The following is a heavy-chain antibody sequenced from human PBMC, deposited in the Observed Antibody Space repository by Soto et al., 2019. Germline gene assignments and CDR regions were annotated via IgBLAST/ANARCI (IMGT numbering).Heavy chain of an antibody. CDR2: ISNDRSNK. CDR3: AKAGYCSGGSCPHFDY. J-gene: IGHJ4*02. CDR1: GLTFRSYG. D-gene: IGHD2-15*01. V-gene: IGHV3-30*18. Sequence: QVQLVESGGGVVQPGRSLRLSCAVTGLTFRSYGMHWVRQAPGKGLEWVAFISNDRSNKYYEDSVKGRFTISRDNSKNTFYHQMESLRHEDTAVYYCAKAGYCSGGSCPHFDYWGQGTLVTVSS.